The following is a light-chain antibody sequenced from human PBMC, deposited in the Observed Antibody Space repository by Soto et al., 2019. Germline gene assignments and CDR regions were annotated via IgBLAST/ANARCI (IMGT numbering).Light chain of an antibody. CDR2: EVT. J-gene: IGLJ1*01. CDR3: SSYAGANRV. Sequence: QSVLTQPPSASGSPGQSVTISCTGTNSDVGANNYVSWYQQHPGKAPKLMIYEVTKRPSGVPDRFSGSKSGNTASLTVSGLQAEDEADYYCSSYAGANRVFGTGTKVTVL. CDR1: NSDVGANNY. V-gene: IGLV2-8*01.